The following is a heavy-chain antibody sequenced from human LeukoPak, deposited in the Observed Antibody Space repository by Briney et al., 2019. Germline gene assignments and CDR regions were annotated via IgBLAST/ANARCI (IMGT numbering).Heavy chain of an antibody. V-gene: IGHV3-30*18. CDR1: GFTFSRNG. CDR2: ISYDGSNK. J-gene: IGHJ4*02. Sequence: SGGSLRLSCAASGFTFSRNGMHWVRQAPDKGLEWVAVISYDGSNKYYADSVKGRFTISRDNSKNTLYLQMNSLRAEDTAVYYCAKDRGSYYFVYWGQGTLVTVSS. CDR3: AKDRGSYYFVY. D-gene: IGHD3-10*01.